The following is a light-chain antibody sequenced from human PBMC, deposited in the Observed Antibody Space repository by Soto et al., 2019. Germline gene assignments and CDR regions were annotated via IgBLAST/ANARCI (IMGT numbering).Light chain of an antibody. Sequence: QSVLTQPPSVSGAPGQRVTISCTGSSSNIGAGYDVHWYQQLPGTAPKLLISGNSNRPSGVPDRFSGSKSGTSASLAITGLQAEAEADYYCQSYDSSLSGGVFGGGTKLTVL. CDR3: QSYDSSLSGGV. CDR2: GNS. CDR1: SSNIGAGYD. J-gene: IGLJ3*02. V-gene: IGLV1-40*01.